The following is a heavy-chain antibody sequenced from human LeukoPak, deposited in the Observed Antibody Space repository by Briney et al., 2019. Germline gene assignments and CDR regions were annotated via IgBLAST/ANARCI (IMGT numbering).Heavy chain of an antibody. Sequence: PGGSLRLSCAASGLTFSSYAMSWVRQAPGKGLEWVSGISGSGGSTYYADSVKGRFTISRDNSKNTLYLQLNSLRVEDTAVYYCAQDIQLWLEGEGYWGQGTLLTVSS. CDR1: GLTFSSYA. CDR2: ISGSGGST. D-gene: IGHD5-18*01. CDR3: AQDIQLWLEGEGY. J-gene: IGHJ4*02. V-gene: IGHV3-23*01.